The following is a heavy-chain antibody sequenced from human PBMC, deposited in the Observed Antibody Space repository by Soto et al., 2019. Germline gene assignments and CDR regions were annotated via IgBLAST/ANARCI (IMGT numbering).Heavy chain of an antibody. CDR2: IIPIFGTA. CDR3: ARSSYGDYVIAFDI. V-gene: IGHV1-69*13. J-gene: IGHJ3*02. Sequence: SVNVSCTASGGTFSSYAISWVRQAPGQGLEWMGGIIPIFGTANYAQKFQGRVAITADESTSTAYMELSSLRSEDTAVYYCARSSYGDYVIAFDIWGQGTMVTVSS. CDR1: GGTFSSYA. D-gene: IGHD4-17*01.